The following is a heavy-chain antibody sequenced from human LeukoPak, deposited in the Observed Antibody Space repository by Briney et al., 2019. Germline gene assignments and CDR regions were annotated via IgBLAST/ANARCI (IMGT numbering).Heavy chain of an antibody. Sequence: ASVKVSCKASGYTFTGYYMHWVRLAPGQGLEWMGWINPNSGGTNYAQKFQGRVTMTRDTSISTAYMELSRLRSDDTAVYYCASGLPYSSGWYYWFDPWGQGTLVTVFS. CDR3: ASGLPYSSGWYYWFDP. V-gene: IGHV1-2*02. D-gene: IGHD6-19*01. J-gene: IGHJ5*02. CDR1: GYTFTGYY. CDR2: INPNSGGT.